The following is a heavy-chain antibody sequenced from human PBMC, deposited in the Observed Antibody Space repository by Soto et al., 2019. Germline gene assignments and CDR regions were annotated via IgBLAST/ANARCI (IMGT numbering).Heavy chain of an antibody. V-gene: IGHV1-3*01. CDR2: INAGNGNT. CDR3: ARGGYSSSWVYYYYYMDV. J-gene: IGHJ6*03. CDR1: GYTFTSYA. D-gene: IGHD6-13*01. Sequence: ASVKVSCKASGYTFTSYATHWVRQAPGQRLEWMGWINAGNGNTKYSQKFQGRVTITRDTSASTAYMELSSLRSEDTAVYYCARGGYSSSWVYYYYYMDVWGKGTTVTVSS.